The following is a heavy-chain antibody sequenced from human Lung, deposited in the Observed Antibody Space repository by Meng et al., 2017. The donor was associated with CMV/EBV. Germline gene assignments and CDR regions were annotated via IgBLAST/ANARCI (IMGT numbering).Heavy chain of an antibody. CDR3: ARDIGGGSSSRYVDD. V-gene: IGHV3-20*01. D-gene: IGHD1-26*01. J-gene: IGHJ4*02. CDR2: VNWKGGST. Sequence: GESXRISCAAFGFTFEDYGMSWVRQVPGKGLEWVSGVNWKGGSTGYVDSVKGRFTISKDNAENSLYLQMNSLRAEDTALYHCARDIGGGSSSRYVDDLCQGALVTVSS. CDR1: GFTFEDYG.